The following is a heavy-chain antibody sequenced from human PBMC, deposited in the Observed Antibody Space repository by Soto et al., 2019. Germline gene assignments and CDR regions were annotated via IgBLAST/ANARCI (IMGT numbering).Heavy chain of an antibody. V-gene: IGHV3-7*01. Sequence: EVQLVESGGGLVKPGGSLRLSCAASGFTFSNAWMSWVRQAPGKGLEWLANINEDGSEKNYVDSVKGRFTISRDNAKNSLYLQMSSLRAEDTAVYYCARCGSYGFVWFYYYAMDVWGQGTAVTVSS. CDR2: INEDGSEK. D-gene: IGHD5-18*01. J-gene: IGHJ6*02. CDR3: ARCGSYGFVWFYYYAMDV. CDR1: GFTFSNAW.